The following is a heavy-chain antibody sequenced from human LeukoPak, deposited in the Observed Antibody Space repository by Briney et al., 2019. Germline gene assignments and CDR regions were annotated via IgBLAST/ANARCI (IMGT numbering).Heavy chain of an antibody. V-gene: IGHV1-69*01. CDR2: IIPIFGTA. D-gene: IGHD1-26*01. CDR3: TVAWVRHYFDP. J-gene: IGHJ5*02. Sequence: VSFKASGGTFSSYAISWVRQAPGQGLEWMGGIIPIFGTANYTQKFQGRVTITADESTSTAYMELNSLKTEDTAVYYCTVAWVRHYFDPWGQGXXXXVSX. CDR1: GGTFSSYA.